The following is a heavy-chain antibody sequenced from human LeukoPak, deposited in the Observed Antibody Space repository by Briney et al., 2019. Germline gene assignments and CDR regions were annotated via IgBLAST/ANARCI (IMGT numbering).Heavy chain of an antibody. CDR1: GYTFSNYG. CDR3: ARSGRSWYDWSDP. D-gene: IGHD6-13*01. J-gene: IGHJ5*02. Sequence: ASVKVSCKASGYTFSNYGINWLRQAPGQGLEWMGWISDYNSDRNYVQKFQGRVTLTADTSSSTAYMELRSLTSDDTATYYCARSGRSWYDWSDPWGQGTQVTVSA. CDR2: ISDYNSDR. V-gene: IGHV1-18*01.